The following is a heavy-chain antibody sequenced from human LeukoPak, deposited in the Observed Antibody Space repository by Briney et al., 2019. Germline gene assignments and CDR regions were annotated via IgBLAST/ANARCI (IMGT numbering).Heavy chain of an antibody. J-gene: IGHJ3*02. CDR2: IYPGDSDT. CDR1: GYSFTSYW. CDR3: ARQTIFGVVTDAFDI. Sequence: GESLKISCKGSGYSFTSYWIGWVRQMPGKGLEWMGIIYPGDSDTRYSPSFQGQATISADKSISTAYLQWSSLKASDTAMYYCARQTIFGVVTDAFDIWGQGTMVTVSS. V-gene: IGHV5-51*01. D-gene: IGHD3-3*01.